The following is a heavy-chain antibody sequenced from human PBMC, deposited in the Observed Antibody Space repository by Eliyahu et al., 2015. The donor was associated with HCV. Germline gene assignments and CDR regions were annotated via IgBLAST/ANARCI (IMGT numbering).Heavy chain of an antibody. Sequence: QVQLQESGPGLVKPSETLSLTCTVSGGSISXYYWXWXRQPAGKGLEWIGRIXTSGSTNYNPSXKSRVTMSVDTSKNQFSLKLSSVTAADTAVYYCARVGSYDFWSDDYYYYGMDVWGQGTTVTVSS. V-gene: IGHV4-4*07. D-gene: IGHD3-3*01. J-gene: IGHJ6*02. CDR3: ARVGSYDFWSDDYYYYGMDV. CDR1: GGSISXYY. CDR2: IXTSGST.